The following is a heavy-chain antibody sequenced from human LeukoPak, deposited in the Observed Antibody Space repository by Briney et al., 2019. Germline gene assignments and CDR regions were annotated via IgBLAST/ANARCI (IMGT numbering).Heavy chain of an antibody. Sequence: TGGSLRLSCAASGFTVSSNYMSWVRQAPGKGLEWVSVIYSGGSTYYADSVKGRFTISRDNSKNTLYLQMNSLRAEDTAVYYCARDSSRSHDAFDIWGQGTMVTVSS. J-gene: IGHJ3*02. D-gene: IGHD2-2*01. CDR3: ARDSSRSHDAFDI. CDR1: GFTVSSNY. V-gene: IGHV3-53*01. CDR2: IYSGGST.